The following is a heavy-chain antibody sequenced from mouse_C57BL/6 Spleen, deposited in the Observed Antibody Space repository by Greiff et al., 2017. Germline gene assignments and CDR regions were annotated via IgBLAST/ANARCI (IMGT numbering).Heavy chain of an antibody. Sequence: VHLVESGPELVTPGASVKISCKASGYAFSSSWLHWVKQRPGKGLERIGRIYPGDGDTNYNGKFKGKATLTSDHSSSTAYMQLSSLTSEDSAVYFWATRLGGYAMDYWGQGTSVTVSS. V-gene: IGHV1-82*01. D-gene: IGHD1-1*02. CDR3: ATRLGGYAMDY. CDR1: GYAFSSSW. CDR2: IYPGDGDT. J-gene: IGHJ4*01.